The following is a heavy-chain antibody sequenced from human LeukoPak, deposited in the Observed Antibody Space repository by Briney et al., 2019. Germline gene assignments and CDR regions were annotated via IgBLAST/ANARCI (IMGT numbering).Heavy chain of an antibody. D-gene: IGHD3-22*01. CDR2: IIPILGIA. CDR1: GGTFSSYA. Sequence: SVKVSCKASGGTFSSYAISWVRQAPGQGLEWMGRIIPILGIANYAQKFQGRVTITADKSTSTAYMELSSLRPEDTAVYYCARRWADHNYYYDSSGYSSWGQGTLVTVSS. J-gene: IGHJ5*02. V-gene: IGHV1-69*04. CDR3: ARRWADHNYYYDSSGYSS.